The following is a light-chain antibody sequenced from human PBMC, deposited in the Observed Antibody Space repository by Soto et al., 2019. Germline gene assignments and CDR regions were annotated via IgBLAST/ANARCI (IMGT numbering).Light chain of an antibody. Sequence: EIVLKQSPATLSLSPGERATLACRASSSVSSYLAWYQQNPGQAPRLLIFDASNRATGIPARFSGSGSGTDFTLTISSLEPEDFAVYYCQQRSNWPPLTFGGGTKVEIK. J-gene: IGKJ4*01. CDR3: QQRSNWPPLT. V-gene: IGKV3-11*01. CDR2: DAS. CDR1: SSVSSY.